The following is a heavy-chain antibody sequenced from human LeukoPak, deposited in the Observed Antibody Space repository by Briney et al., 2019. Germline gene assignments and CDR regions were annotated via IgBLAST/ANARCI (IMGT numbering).Heavy chain of an antibody. V-gene: IGHV3-43D*03. D-gene: IGHD3-22*01. J-gene: IGHJ4*02. Sequence: GGSLRLSCAASGFTFDDYAMHWVRQAPGKGLEWVSLISWYGGSTNYADSVKGRFTISGDNSKNSLYLQMNSLRAEDTALYYCAKDMGVVVITTSFDYWGQGTLVTVSS. CDR2: ISWYGGST. CDR3: AKDMGVVVITTSFDY. CDR1: GFTFDDYA.